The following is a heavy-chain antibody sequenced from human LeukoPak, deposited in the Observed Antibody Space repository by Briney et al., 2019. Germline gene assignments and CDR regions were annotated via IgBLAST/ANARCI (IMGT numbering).Heavy chain of an antibody. CDR1: GFMFSNYG. J-gene: IGHJ6*04. V-gene: IGHV3-48*03. CDR3: AELGITMIGGV. D-gene: IGHD3-10*02. CDR2: ISSSGSTI. Sequence: GGSLRLSCAASGFMFSNYGMNWVRQAPGKGLEWVSYISSSGSTIYYADSVKGRFTISRDNAKNSLYLQMNSLRAEDTAVYYCAELGITMIGGVWGKGTTVTISS.